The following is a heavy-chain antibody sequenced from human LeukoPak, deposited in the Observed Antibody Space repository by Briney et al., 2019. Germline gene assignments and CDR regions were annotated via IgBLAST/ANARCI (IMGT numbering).Heavy chain of an antibody. CDR2: ISSSSSYI. D-gene: IGHD3-10*01. J-gene: IGHJ4*02. CDR3: ARDISRGGGPSSDY. V-gene: IGHV3-21*01. Sequence: PGGSLRLSCAASGFTFSSYSMNWVRQAPGKGREWVSSISSSSSYIYYADSVKGRFTISRDNAKTSLYLQMTSLRAEDTAVYYCARDISRGGGPSSDYWGQGTLVTVSS. CDR1: GFTFSSYS.